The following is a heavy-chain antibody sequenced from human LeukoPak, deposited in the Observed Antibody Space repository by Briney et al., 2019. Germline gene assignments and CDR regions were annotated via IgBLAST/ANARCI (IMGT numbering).Heavy chain of an antibody. CDR1: GFGFSAYW. CDR2: INSDGSSI. Sequence: GGSLRLSCAASGFGFSAYWVHWVRQAPGKGLVWVSRINSDGSSIAYADSVRGRFSISRDNAKNMLYLQMNSLRDEDTAVYYCVTRTTAVTENAFDIWGQGTMVTVSS. V-gene: IGHV3-74*01. D-gene: IGHD4-23*01. J-gene: IGHJ3*02. CDR3: VTRTTAVTENAFDI.